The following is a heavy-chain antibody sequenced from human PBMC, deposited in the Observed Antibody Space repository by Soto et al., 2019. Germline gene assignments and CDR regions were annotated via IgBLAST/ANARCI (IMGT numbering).Heavy chain of an antibody. J-gene: IGHJ4*02. V-gene: IGHV1-69*01. Sequence: QVELVESGAKVKKPGSSVKDACKASGSTFNSYGITWVRQGHRRGVEWMGGIIPIFGTANYAQKYQGRVTITADESTSTAYMELCSLRSEDTGVYYCASDGSGSLNYFDSWGQGTLVTVSS. CDR2: IIPIFGTA. CDR1: GSTFNSYG. CDR3: ASDGSGSLNYFDS. D-gene: IGHD3-10*01.